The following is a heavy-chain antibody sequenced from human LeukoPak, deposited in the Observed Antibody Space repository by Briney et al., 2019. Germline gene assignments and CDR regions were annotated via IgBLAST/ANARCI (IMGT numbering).Heavy chain of an antibody. CDR3: ARVMQQQLGGPYYYYYYYMDV. V-gene: IGHV4-59*01. D-gene: IGHD6-13*01. CDR1: GGSISSYH. J-gene: IGHJ6*03. CDR2: IYYSGST. Sequence: SETLSLTCTVSGGSISSYHWSWIRQPPGKGLEWIGYIYYSGSTNYNPSLKSRVTISVDTSKNQFSLKLSSVTAADTAVYYCARVMQQQLGGPYYYYYYYMDVWGKGTTVTVSS.